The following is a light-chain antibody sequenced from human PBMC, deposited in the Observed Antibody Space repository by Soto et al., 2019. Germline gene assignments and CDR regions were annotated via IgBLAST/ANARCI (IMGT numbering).Light chain of an antibody. J-gene: IGKJ4*01. V-gene: IGKV4-1*01. CDR2: WAS. CDR1: QSVLYSSNSKNY. CDR3: QQYYGTPLT. Sequence: DIVMTQSPDSLAVSLGERATINCKSSQSVLYSSNSKNYLAWYQQKPGQPLKLLIYWASTRESGVPDRVSGSGTGTEFTLTISSLQAEDVAVYYCQQYYGTPLTFGGGTKVEIK.